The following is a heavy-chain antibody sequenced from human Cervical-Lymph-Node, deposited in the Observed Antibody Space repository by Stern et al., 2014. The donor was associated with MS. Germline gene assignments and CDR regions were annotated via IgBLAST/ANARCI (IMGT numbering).Heavy chain of an antibody. Sequence: QVQLVQSGAEVKKPGASVKVSCKASGYPFTDSYIHWVRQAPGQGLAWMGAINPSDGSTTYARKFQGRVNMTRDTSTNTVYLYVSTLRFEDTAVYYCAREDYYGSGRGYFDLWGRGTLVRVSS. D-gene: IGHD3-10*01. CDR2: INPSDGST. CDR3: AREDYYGSGRGYFDL. CDR1: GYPFTDSY. V-gene: IGHV1-46*03. J-gene: IGHJ2*01.